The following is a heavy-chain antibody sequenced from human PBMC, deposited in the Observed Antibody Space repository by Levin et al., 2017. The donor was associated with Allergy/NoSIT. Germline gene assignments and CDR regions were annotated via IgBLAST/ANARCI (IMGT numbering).Heavy chain of an antibody. J-gene: IGHJ4*02. Sequence: ASVKVSCKASGYTFTGYYMHWVRQAPGQGLEWMGRINPNSGGTNYAQKFQGRVTMTRDTSISTAYMELSRLRSDDTAVYYCARGGVQLWLLSGYGWSNNYYFDYWGQGTLVTVSS. CDR2: INPNSGGT. CDR3: ARGGVQLWLLSGYGWSNNYYFDY. D-gene: IGHD5-18*01. CDR1: GYTFTGYY. V-gene: IGHV1-2*06.